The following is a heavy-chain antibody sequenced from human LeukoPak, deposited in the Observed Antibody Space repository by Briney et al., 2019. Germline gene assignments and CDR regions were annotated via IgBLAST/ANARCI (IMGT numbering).Heavy chain of an antibody. CDR2: ISTSGSDT. CDR1: GFTFSNYA. Sequence: GGSLRLSCAASGFTFSNYAMTWVRQAPGKGLEWVSIISTSGSDTFYADSVKGRFTISRDNSKNTLYLQMNSLRAEDTAVYYCARSLHYYGSGSYMDYWGQGTLVTVSS. V-gene: IGHV3-23*01. D-gene: IGHD3-10*01. CDR3: ARSLHYYGSGSYMDY. J-gene: IGHJ4*02.